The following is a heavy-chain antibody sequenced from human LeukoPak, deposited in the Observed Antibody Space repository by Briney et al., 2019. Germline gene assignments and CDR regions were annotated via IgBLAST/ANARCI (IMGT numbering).Heavy chain of an antibody. CDR1: GFTFSSYW. V-gene: IGHV3-7*03. D-gene: IGHD2-15*01. J-gene: IGHJ4*02. CDR2: IKQDGSER. CDR3: ARARGRYCSGGSCFWSDY. Sequence: GGSLRLSCAASGFTFSSYWMSWVRQAPGKGLEWVANIKQDGSERYYVDSVKGRFTISRDNAKNSLYLQMNSLRAEDTAVYYCARARGRYCSGGSCFWSDYWGQGTLVTVSS.